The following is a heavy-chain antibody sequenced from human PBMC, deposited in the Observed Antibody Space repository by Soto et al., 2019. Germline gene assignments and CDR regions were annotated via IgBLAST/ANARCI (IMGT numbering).Heavy chain of an antibody. CDR3: ARGNWNYYYGFDV. Sequence: GGRLTLSWAPDEFTLDKYYITWDSQAPGKGPEWVAKIKPDGSEQYYVDSVKGRFTISRDHANNSIYLQMNSLRAADTSVYFCARGNWNYYYGFDVWGHGTTVPVSS. CDR2: IKPDGSEQ. V-gene: IGHV3-7*01. CDR1: EFTLDKYY. J-gene: IGHJ6*01. D-gene: IGHD1-20*01.